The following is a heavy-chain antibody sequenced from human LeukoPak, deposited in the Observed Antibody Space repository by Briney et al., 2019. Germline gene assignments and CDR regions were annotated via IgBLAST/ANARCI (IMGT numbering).Heavy chain of an antibody. J-gene: IGHJ4*02. Sequence: ASVKVSCKASGYTFTSCKMHWVRQAPGQGPEWMGIITPRDSSTGYAQKFQGRVTMTRDTSTSTVYMELSSLRSEDTAMYYCARESQLYYFDYWGQGTLVTVSS. CDR3: ARESQLYYFDY. V-gene: IGHV1-46*01. CDR1: GYTFTSCK. CDR2: ITPRDSST. D-gene: IGHD2-2*01.